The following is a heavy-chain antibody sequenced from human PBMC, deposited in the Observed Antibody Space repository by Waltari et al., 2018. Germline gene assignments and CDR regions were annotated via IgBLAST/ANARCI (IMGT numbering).Heavy chain of an antibody. CDR1: GFTFSSFW. V-gene: IGHV3-7*01. D-gene: IGHD6-19*01. Sequence: EVQLLESGGGLAPTGVSLILSCTPPGFTFSSFWMNWVRQTEGKGLEWVAGIKQDGSEKYYADSVKGRFTISRDNAKNSLCLQMNSLRAEDTAVYYCATSGWYCFDYWGQGTLVTVSS. CDR2: IKQDGSEK. CDR3: ATSGWYCFDY. J-gene: IGHJ4*02.